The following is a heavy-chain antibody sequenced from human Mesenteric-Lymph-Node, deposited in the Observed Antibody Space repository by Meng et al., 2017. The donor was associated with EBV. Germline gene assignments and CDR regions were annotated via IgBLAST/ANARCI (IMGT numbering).Heavy chain of an antibody. J-gene: IGHJ5*01. Sequence: QGQRQESGPGLVKPSGTLSLTCAVSGGSIVTTNWWSWVRQPPGKGLEWIGEIYHSGSTLYNPSLKSRVTILVDKSENHFTLELTSLTAADTAVYYCARGSYYAGTPFDSWGQGTLVTVSS. CDR1: GGSIVTTNW. CDR3: ARGSYYAGTPFDS. D-gene: IGHD3-10*01. V-gene: IGHV4-4*02. CDR2: IYHSGST.